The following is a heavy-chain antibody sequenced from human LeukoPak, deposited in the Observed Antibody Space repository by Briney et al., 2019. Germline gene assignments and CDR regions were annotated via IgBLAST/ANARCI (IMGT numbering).Heavy chain of an antibody. J-gene: IGHJ5*02. CDR2: ISYDGSNK. Sequence: GGSLRLSCAASGFTFSSYGMHWVRQAPGKGLEWVAVISYDGSNKYYADSVKGRFTISRDNSKNTLYLQMNSLRAEDTAVYYCAKDQDYGGDINWFDPWGQGTLVTVSS. D-gene: IGHD4-23*01. CDR1: GFTFSSYG. CDR3: AKDQDYGGDINWFDP. V-gene: IGHV3-30*18.